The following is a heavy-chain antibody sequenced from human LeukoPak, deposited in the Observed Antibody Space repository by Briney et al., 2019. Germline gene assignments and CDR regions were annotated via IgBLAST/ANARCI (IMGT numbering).Heavy chain of an antibody. V-gene: IGHV4-34*01. CDR2: INHSGST. D-gene: IGHD3-22*01. J-gene: IGHJ4*02. CDR3: ARGRPSGYYDSSGYYYFDY. Sequence: KASETLSLTCAVYGGSFSGYYWSWIRQPPGEGLEWIGEINHSGSTNYNPSLKSRVTISVDTSKNQFSLKLSSVTAADTAVYYCARGRPSGYYDSSGYYYFDYWGQGTLVTVSS. CDR1: GGSFSGYY.